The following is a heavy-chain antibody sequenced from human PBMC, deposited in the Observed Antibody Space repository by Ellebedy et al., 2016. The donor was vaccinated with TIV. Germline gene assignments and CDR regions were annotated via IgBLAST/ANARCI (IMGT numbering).Heavy chain of an antibody. CDR2: ISGSGDRT. CDR1: GFTFSIYA. V-gene: IGHV3-23*01. D-gene: IGHD1-1*01. CDR3: ATTVRYTIGWGGALDI. J-gene: IGHJ3*02. Sequence: GESLKISCAASGFTFSIYAMSWVRQAPWKGLAWVSLISGSGDRTYYAASVKGRFTVSRDNSRNTLYLQMDSLRGEDTAVYFCATTVRYTIGWGGALDIWGQGAMVTVSS.